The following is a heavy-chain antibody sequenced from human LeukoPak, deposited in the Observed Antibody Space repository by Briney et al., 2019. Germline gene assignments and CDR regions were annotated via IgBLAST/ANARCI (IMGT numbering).Heavy chain of an antibody. D-gene: IGHD3-22*01. Sequence: ASVKVSCTASGYTFTSYDINWVRQATGQGLEWMGWMNPNSGNTGYAQKFQGRVTMTRNTSISTAYMELSSLRSEDTAVYYCARGRDITMIVVVITTDDAFDIWGQGTMVTVSS. CDR2: MNPNSGNT. CDR3: ARGRDITMIVVVITTDDAFDI. V-gene: IGHV1-8*01. CDR1: GYTFTSYD. J-gene: IGHJ3*02.